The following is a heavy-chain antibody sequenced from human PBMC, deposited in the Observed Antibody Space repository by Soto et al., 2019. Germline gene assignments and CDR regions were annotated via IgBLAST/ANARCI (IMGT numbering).Heavy chain of an antibody. J-gene: IGHJ6*03. V-gene: IGHV3-33*01. CDR3: AREALTYNWNDSPYYMDV. Sequence: PGGSLRLSCAASGFTFSSYGMHWVRQAPGKGLEWVAVIWYDGSNKYYADSVKGRFTISRDNSKNTLYLQMNSLRAEDTAVYYCAREALTYNWNDSPYYMDVWGKGTTVTVSS. CDR1: GFTFSSYG. CDR2: IWYDGSNK. D-gene: IGHD1-1*01.